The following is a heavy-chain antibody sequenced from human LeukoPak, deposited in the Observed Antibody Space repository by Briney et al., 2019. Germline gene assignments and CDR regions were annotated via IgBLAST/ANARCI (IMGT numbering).Heavy chain of an antibody. CDR3: ASHSSDYILTAYQSRFDY. V-gene: IGHV1-69*06. D-gene: IGHD3-9*01. Sequence: ASVKVSSKASGGTFSSYAISWVRQAPGQGLEWMGGIIPIFGTANYAQKFQGRVTITADKSTSTAYMELSSLRSEDTAVYYCASHSSDYILTAYQSRFDYWGQGTLVTVSS. CDR2: IIPIFGTA. CDR1: GGTFSSYA. J-gene: IGHJ4*02.